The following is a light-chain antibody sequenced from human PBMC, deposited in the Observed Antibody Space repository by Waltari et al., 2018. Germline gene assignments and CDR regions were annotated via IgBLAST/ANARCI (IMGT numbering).Light chain of an antibody. V-gene: IGLV1-51*01. CDR3: ATWDSSLSAVL. CDR2: DNK. J-gene: IGLJ3*02. Sequence: QSVLTQPPSVSAAPGQKVIISCSGSSSNIGNNDVSWYLHLPGTAPQLLITDNKKRPDGFPARFSGSKSGTSATLGITGLQTGDEADYYCATWDSSLSAVLFGGGTKLTVL. CDR1: SSNIGNND.